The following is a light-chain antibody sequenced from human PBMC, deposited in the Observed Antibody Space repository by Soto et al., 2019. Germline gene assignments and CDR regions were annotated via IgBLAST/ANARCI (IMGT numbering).Light chain of an antibody. J-gene: IGLJ1*01. Sequence: QPVLTQPPSMSAAPGQKVTISCSGSSSNIGNNYVSWYQQLPGTAPKLLIYENNKRPSGIPDRFSGSKSGTSGTLGITGLQTGDEADYYCGTWDSSLSVYVFGTGTKLTVL. CDR2: ENN. V-gene: IGLV1-51*02. CDR3: GTWDSSLSVYV. CDR1: SSNIGNNY.